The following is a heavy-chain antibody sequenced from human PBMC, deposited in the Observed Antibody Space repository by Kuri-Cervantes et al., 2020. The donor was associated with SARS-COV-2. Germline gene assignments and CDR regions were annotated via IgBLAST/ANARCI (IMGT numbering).Heavy chain of an antibody. CDR2: INPNSGGT. Sequence: ASVKVSCKASGGTFSSYAISWVRQAPGQGLEWMGWINPNSGGTNYARKFQGRVTMTRDTSISTAYMELSRLRSDDTAVYYCARDLRWAAAGKATSVDYWGQGTLVTVSS. J-gene: IGHJ4*02. V-gene: IGHV1-2*02. CDR1: GGTFSSYA. CDR3: ARDLRWAAAGKATSVDY. D-gene: IGHD6-13*01.